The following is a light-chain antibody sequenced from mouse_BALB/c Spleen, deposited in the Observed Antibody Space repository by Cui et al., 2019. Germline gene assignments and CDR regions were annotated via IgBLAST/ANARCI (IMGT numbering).Light chain of an antibody. CDR3: QQHNEYPFT. J-gene: IGKJ4*01. Sequence: DVQITQSPSYLAASPGETITINCRASKSISKYLAWYQEKPGKTNKLLIYSGFTLQSGIPSRFSGSGSGTNFTLTISSLEPEDFAMYYCQQHNEYPFTFGSGTKLEIK. CDR2: SGF. V-gene: IGKV16-104*01. CDR1: KSISKY.